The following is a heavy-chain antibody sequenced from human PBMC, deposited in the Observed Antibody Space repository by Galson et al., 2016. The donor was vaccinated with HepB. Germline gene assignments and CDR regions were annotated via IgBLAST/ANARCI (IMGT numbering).Heavy chain of an antibody. CDR3: ARAWDSGYELGLDY. Sequence: SVKVSCKASGYTFTGYYIYWVRQAAGQGLEWMGWIDPKTGGTNYAQTFQGRVTVTRDTSITTSYMELRRLRSDDTAIYFCARAWDSGYELGLDYWGQGTLVTGSS. D-gene: IGHD5-12*01. J-gene: IGHJ4*02. CDR2: IDPKTGGT. CDR1: GYTFTGYY. V-gene: IGHV1-2*02.